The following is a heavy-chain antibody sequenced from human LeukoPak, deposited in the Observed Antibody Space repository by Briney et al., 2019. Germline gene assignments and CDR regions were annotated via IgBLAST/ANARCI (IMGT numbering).Heavy chain of an antibody. V-gene: IGHV4-4*07. CDR3: ARVHPYSSSWYYYYYYMDV. CDR2: IYTSGST. CDR1: GGSISSYY. Sequence: PSETLSLTCTVSGGSISSYYWSWIRQPAGKGLEWIGRIYTSGSTNYNPSLKSRVTMSVDTSKNQFSLKLSSVTAADTAVYYCARVHPYSSSWYYYYYYMDVWGKGTTVTVSS. D-gene: IGHD6-13*01. J-gene: IGHJ6*03.